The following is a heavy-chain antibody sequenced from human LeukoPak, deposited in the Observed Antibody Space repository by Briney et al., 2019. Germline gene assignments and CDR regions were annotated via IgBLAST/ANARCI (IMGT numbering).Heavy chain of an antibody. D-gene: IGHD3-3*01. CDR3: ARPTTYYDFWSGYPPFDY. V-gene: IGHV1-69*13. Sequence: GASVKVSCKASGGTFSSHAITWVRQAPGQGLEWMGGIIPIFGTPIYAQKFQGRVTITADESTSTAYMELSSLRSEDTAVYYCARPTTYYDFWSGYPPFDYWGQGTLVTVSS. J-gene: IGHJ4*02. CDR2: IIPIFGTP. CDR1: GGTFSSHA.